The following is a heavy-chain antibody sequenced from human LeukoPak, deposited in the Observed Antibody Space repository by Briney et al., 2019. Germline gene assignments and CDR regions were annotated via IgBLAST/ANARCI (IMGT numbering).Heavy chain of an antibody. V-gene: IGHV1-69*13. CDR1: GGTFSSYA. CDR2: IIPIFGTA. CDR3: ARAPHYYDSSGYSSYFDY. J-gene: IGHJ4*02. Sequence: SVKVSCKAPGGTFSSYAISWVRQAPGQGLEWMGGIIPIFGTANYAQKFQGRVTITADESSSTAYMELSSLRSEDTAVYYCARAPHYYDSSGYSSYFDYWGQGTLVTVSS. D-gene: IGHD3-22*01.